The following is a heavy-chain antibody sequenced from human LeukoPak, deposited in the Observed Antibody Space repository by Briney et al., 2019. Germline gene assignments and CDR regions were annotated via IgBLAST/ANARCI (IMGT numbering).Heavy chain of an antibody. Sequence: SQTLSLTCTVSGGSISSGSYYWSWIRQPAGKGLEWIGRIYTSGSTNYNPSLKSRVTISVDTSKNQFSLKLSSVTAADTAVYYCARELAGLTMVRGVIIGYYYYYYMDVWGKGTTVTVSS. CDR3: ARELAGLTMVRGVIIGYYYYYYMDV. CDR2: IYTSGST. D-gene: IGHD3-10*01. V-gene: IGHV4-61*02. J-gene: IGHJ6*03. CDR1: GGSISSGSYY.